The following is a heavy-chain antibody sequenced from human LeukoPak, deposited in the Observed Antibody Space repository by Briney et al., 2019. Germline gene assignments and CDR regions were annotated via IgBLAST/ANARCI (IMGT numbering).Heavy chain of an antibody. CDR1: GYTFTSYD. V-gene: IGHV1-8*03. J-gene: IGHJ6*03. CDR2: MNPNSGNT. D-gene: IGHD3-22*01. Sequence: ASVKVSCKASGYTFTSYDINWVRQATGQGLEWMGWMNPNSGNTGYAQKFQGRVTITRNTSISTAYMELSSLRSEDTAVYYCARAVGGTMKVVVTPLLDYYYMDVWGKGTTVTVSS. CDR3: ARAVGGTMKVVVTPLLDYYYMDV.